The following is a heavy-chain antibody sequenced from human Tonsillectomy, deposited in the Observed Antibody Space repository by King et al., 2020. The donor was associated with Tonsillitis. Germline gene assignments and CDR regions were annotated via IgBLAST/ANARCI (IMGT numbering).Heavy chain of an antibody. CDR3: AGGAPRGIEGSIDL. D-gene: IGHD2-21*01. J-gene: IGHJ2*01. Sequence: QLVQSGAEMKKPGASVKVSCKASGYSFTGYYMHWVRQAPGQGLEWMGWINPDSGATKYAQKFQGRVTITRDTSISTAYMELSRLTSNDTAVDYCAGGAPRGIEGSIDLWGRGTLVTVSS. CDR1: GYSFTGYY. V-gene: IGHV1-2*02. CDR2: INPDSGAT.